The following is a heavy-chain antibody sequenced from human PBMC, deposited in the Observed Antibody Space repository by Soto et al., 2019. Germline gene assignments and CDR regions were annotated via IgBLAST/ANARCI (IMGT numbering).Heavy chain of an antibody. V-gene: IGHV4-59*04. CDR2: TYYNGNA. Sequence: SETLSLTCTVSGGSISSYYWSWIRQPPGKGLEWIGTTYYNGNAYYNPSLKSRVSMSVDTSKNQFSLKLGSVAAADTAVYYCARHFVAVVIKGWGYWGQGTLVTVSS. J-gene: IGHJ4*02. CDR3: ARHFVAVVIKGWGY. D-gene: IGHD3-10*01. CDR1: GGSISSYY.